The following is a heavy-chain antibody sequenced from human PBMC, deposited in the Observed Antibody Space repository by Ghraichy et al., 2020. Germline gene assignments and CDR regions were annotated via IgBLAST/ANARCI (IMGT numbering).Heavy chain of an antibody. CDR1: GFTFSSYA. CDR3: AKPYDSSGYYYEYFDY. CDR2: ISGSGGST. D-gene: IGHD3-22*01. J-gene: IGHJ4*02. V-gene: IGHV3-23*01. Sequence: GGSLRLSCAASGFTFSSYAMSWVRQAPGKGLEWVSAISGSGGSTYYADSVKGRFTISRDNSKNTLYLQMNSLRAEDTAVYYCAKPYDSSGYYYEYFDYWGQGTLVTVSS.